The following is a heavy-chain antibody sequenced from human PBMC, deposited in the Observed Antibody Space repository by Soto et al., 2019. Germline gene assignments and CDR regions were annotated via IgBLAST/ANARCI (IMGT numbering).Heavy chain of an antibody. CDR1: GYTFTNND. CDR3: ARMASFGSLNWFDP. D-gene: IGHD5-18*01. V-gene: IGHV1-8*01. Sequence: ASVKVSCKASGYTFTNNDVTWVRQATGQGLEWMGWVNPGSGDTGYAQKFQGRVTMTRNISIATAYMELSSLRSEDTAIYYCARMASFGSLNWFDPWGQRTLVTVSS. J-gene: IGHJ5*02. CDR2: VNPGSGDT.